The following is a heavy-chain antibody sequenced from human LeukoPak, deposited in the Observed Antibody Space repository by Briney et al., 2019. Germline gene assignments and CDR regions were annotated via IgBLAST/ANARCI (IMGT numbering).Heavy chain of an antibody. Sequence: GGSLRLSCAASGFTFDDYGMSWVRQVPGKGLEWVSGINWNGGSTGYADSVKGRFTISRDNAKNSLYLQMNSLRAEDTAVYYCARDLCSSTSCYPDYWGQGTLVTVSS. J-gene: IGHJ4*02. CDR1: GFTFDDYG. CDR3: ARDLCSSTSCYPDY. CDR2: INWNGGST. D-gene: IGHD2-2*01. V-gene: IGHV3-20*04.